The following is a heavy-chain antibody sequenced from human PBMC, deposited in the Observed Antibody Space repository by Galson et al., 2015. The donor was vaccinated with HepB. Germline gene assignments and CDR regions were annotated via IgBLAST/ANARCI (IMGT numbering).Heavy chain of an antibody. J-gene: IGHJ6*03. CDR3: ARAGYDYIWGSYRWYYYYYYMDV. Sequence: SVKVSCKASGYTFTSYDINWVRQATGQGLEWMGWMNPNSGNTGYAQKFQGRVTMTRNTSISTAYMELSSLRSEDTAAYYCARAGYDYIWGSYRWYYYYYYMDVWGKGTTVTVSS. D-gene: IGHD3-16*02. V-gene: IGHV1-8*01. CDR2: MNPNSGNT. CDR1: GYTFTSYD.